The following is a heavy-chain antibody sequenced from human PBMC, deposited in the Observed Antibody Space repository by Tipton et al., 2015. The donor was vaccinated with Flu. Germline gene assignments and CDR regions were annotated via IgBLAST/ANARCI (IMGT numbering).Heavy chain of an antibody. J-gene: IGHJ4*02. D-gene: IGHD3-22*01. CDR1: GFTFSSYG. Sequence: SLRLSCAASGFTFSSYGMHWVRQAPGKGLEWVAVIWYDGSNKYYADSVKGRFTISRDNSKNTLYLQMNSLRAEDTAVHYCARGRSYYYDSSGDLWYFDYWGQGTLVTVSS. V-gene: IGHV3-33*01. CDR2: IWYDGSNK. CDR3: ARGRSYYYDSSGDLWYFDY.